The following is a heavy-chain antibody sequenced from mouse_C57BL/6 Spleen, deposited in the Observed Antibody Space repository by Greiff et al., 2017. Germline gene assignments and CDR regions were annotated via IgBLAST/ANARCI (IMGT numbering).Heavy chain of an antibody. CDR1: GYTFTSYW. D-gene: IGHD1-1*01. CDR2: IDPSDSYT. Sequence: QVQLQQSGAELVMPGASVKLSCKASGYTFTSYWMHWVKQRPGQGLEWIGEIDPSDSYTNYNQKFKGKSTLTVDKSSSTADMQLSSLTSEDSAVYYCARGYGSRGWYFDVWGTGTTVTVSS. CDR3: ARGYGSRGWYFDV. J-gene: IGHJ1*03. V-gene: IGHV1-69*01.